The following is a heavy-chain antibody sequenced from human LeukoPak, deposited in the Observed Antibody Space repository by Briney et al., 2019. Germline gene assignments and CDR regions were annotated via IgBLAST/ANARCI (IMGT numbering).Heavy chain of an antibody. D-gene: IGHD6-19*01. CDR2: IYNSGST. Sequence: KPSETLSLTCTVSGGSISSYYWSWIRQPPGKGLEWIGYIYNSGSTNYNPSLKSRVTISVDTSKNQFSLKLSSVTAADTAVYYCAGGRSSVLGYWGQGTLVTVSS. V-gene: IGHV4-59*08. CDR3: AGGRSSVLGY. J-gene: IGHJ4*02. CDR1: GGSISSYY.